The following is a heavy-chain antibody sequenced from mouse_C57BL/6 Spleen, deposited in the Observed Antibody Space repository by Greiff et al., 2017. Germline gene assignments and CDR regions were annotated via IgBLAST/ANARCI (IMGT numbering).Heavy chain of an antibody. CDR3: AREGYYGSSY. J-gene: IGHJ2*01. CDR2: IDPEDGET. V-gene: IGHV14-2*01. D-gene: IGHD1-1*01. Sequence: DVKLQESGAELVKPGASVKLSCTASGFNIKDYYMHWVKQRTEQGLEWIGRIDPEDGETIYAPKFQGKATITADTSSNTAYLQLSSLTSEDTAVYYCAREGYYGSSYWGQGTTLTVSS. CDR1: GFNIKDYY.